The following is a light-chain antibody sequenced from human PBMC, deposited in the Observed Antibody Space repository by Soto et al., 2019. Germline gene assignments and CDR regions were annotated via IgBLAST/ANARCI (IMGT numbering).Light chain of an antibody. J-gene: IGKJ2*01. CDR2: HAS. CDR3: QQRSNWPPLYT. V-gene: IGKV3-11*01. CDR1: QSVSSY. Sequence: EIVLTQSPATLSLSPGERATLSCRASQSVSSYLAWYQQQPVQAPRPLIYHASHWATGIPARFSGSGSGTDFTLTISSLEPEDFAVYYCQQRSNWPPLYTFGQGNKLEI.